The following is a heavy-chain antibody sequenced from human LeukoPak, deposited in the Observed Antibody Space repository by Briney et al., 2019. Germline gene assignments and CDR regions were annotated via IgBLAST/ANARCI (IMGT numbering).Heavy chain of an antibody. Sequence: PSETLSLTCTVSGGSISSSSYYWGWIRQPPGKGLEWTGSIYYSGSTYYNPSLKSRVTISVDTSKNQFSLKLSSVTAADTAVYYCARHASVSRAFDIWGQGTMVTVSS. D-gene: IGHD2-8*01. J-gene: IGHJ3*02. CDR1: GGSISSSSYY. CDR3: ARHASVSRAFDI. V-gene: IGHV4-39*01. CDR2: IYYSGST.